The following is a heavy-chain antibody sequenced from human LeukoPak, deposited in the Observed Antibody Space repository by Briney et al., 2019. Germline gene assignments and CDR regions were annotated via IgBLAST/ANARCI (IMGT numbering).Heavy chain of an antibody. CDR2: IYYSGST. CDR3: ARGGADSAHFDY. J-gene: IGHJ4*02. CDR1: GGSISSYY. D-gene: IGHD1-26*01. V-gene: IGHV4-59*01. Sequence: PSETLSLTCTVSGGSISSYYWSWIRQPPGKGLEWIGYIYYSGSTNYNPSLKSRVTISVDTPKNQFSLKLSSVTAADTAVYYCARGGADSAHFDYWGQGTLVTVSS.